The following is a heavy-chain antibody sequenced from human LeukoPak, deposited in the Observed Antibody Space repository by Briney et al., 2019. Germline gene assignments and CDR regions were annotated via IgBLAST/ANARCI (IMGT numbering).Heavy chain of an antibody. Sequence: SVKVSCKASGYTFTSYDINWVRQATGQGLEWMGWVNPKTGNTGYAQNFQGRVTMTRDTSTSTAYMELSSLRSEDTAVYYCARGLFWFGDLKTHWFDPWGQGTLVTVSS. CDR3: ARGLFWFGDLKTHWFDP. J-gene: IGHJ5*02. D-gene: IGHD3-10*01. V-gene: IGHV1-8*01. CDR1: GYTFTSYD. CDR2: VNPKTGNT.